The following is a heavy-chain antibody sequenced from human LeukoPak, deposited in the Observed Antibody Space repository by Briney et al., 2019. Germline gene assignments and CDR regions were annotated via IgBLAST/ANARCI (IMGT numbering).Heavy chain of an antibody. CDR1: GGSIRSYY. Sequence: SETLSLTCTVSGGSIRSYYWSWIRQPPGKGQEWIGCIYYSGSTNYNPSLKSRVTISVDTSKNQFSLKLSSVTAADTAVYYCARLVPSSGYYRGAFDIWGQGTMVTVSS. V-gene: IGHV4-59*08. CDR2: IYYSGST. CDR3: ARLVPSSGYYRGAFDI. D-gene: IGHD3-22*01. J-gene: IGHJ3*02.